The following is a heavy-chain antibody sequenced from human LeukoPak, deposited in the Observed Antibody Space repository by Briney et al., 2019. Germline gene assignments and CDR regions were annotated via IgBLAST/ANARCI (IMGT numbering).Heavy chain of an antibody. CDR3: ARDGPPYYYDRTNFDY. J-gene: IGHJ4*02. CDR2: IKKEGGVK. Sequence: PGGSLRLSCAVSGFTSSNYWMTWVRQSPGKGLEWVADIKKEGGVKYYVDSVKGRFTVSRDNAKNSLYLQMNSLRAEDTAVYYCARDGPPYYYDRTNFDYWGQGTLVTVSS. CDR1: GFTSSNYW. D-gene: IGHD3-22*01. V-gene: IGHV3-7*01.